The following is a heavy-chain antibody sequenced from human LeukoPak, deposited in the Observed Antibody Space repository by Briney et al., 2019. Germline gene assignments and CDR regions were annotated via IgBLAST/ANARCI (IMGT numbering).Heavy chain of an antibody. CDR2: IYYSGST. J-gene: IGHJ4*02. D-gene: IGHD2-15*01. Sequence: SETLSLTCTVSGGSISSSSYYWGWIRQPPGKGLEWIGYIYYSGSTYYNPSLKSRVTISVDTSKNQFSLKLSSVTAADTAVYYCARGEGYCSGGSCYSVSLASDYWGQGTLVTVSS. CDR3: ARGEGYCSGGSCYSVSLASDY. CDR1: GGSISSSSYY. V-gene: IGHV4-30-4*08.